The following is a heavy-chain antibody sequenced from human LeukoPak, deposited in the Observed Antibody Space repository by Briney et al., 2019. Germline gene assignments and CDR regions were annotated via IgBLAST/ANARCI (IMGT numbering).Heavy chain of an antibody. CDR2: IKQDGSEK. D-gene: IGHD3-10*01. J-gene: IGHJ4*02. Sequence: QPGGSLRLSCAASGFTFSSYGMHWVRQAPGKGLEWVANIKQDGSEKYYVDSVKGRFTISRDNAKNSLYLQMDSLRAEDTAVYYCARDHKHLYGSGSYLDYWGQGTLVTVSS. CDR1: GFTFSSYG. V-gene: IGHV3-7*03. CDR3: ARDHKHLYGSGSYLDY.